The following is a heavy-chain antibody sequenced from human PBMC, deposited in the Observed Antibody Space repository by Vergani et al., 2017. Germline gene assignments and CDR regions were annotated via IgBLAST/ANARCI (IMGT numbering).Heavy chain of an antibody. V-gene: IGHV3-74*03. CDR2: IKSDGSIT. Sequence: VQLVESGGGLVPPGRSLRLSCAASGFSFNSYWMHWVRQVPGKELLWVSRIKSDGSITAYADSVKGRFTISRDNAQNTLYLQMNSLRVEDTGVYYCARARCIETCYMSNWLDSWGQGTLVTVSS. CDR3: ARARCIETCYMSNWLDS. D-gene: IGHD3-9*01. CDR1: GFSFNSYW. J-gene: IGHJ5*01.